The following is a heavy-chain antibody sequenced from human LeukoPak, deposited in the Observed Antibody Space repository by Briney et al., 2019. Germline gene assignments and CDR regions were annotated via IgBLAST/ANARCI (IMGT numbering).Heavy chain of an antibody. J-gene: IGHJ4*02. CDR3: ARLGGFDSRYFDY. D-gene: IGHD5-12*01. CDR1: GFAVSSNY. CDR2: IYSGGNT. Sequence: GGSLRLSCAASGFAVSSNYMTWVRQAPGRGLEWVSVIYSGGNTYYTDSVKGRFTISRDNSKNTLYLQMNSLRAEDTAVYYCARLGGFDSRYFDYWGQGTLVTVSS. V-gene: IGHV3-53*01.